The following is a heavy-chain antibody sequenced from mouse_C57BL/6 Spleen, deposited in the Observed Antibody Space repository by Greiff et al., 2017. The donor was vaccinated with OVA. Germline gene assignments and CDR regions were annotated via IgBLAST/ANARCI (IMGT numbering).Heavy chain of an antibody. Sequence: EVMLVESGGGLVQPKGSLKLSCAASGFTFNTYALHWVRQAPGKGLEWVARIRSKSSNYATYYADSVKDRFTISRDDSQSMLYLQMNNLKTEDTAMYYCVREDYYGNPNAMDYWGQGTSVTVSS. D-gene: IGHD2-1*01. CDR2: IRSKSSNYAT. V-gene: IGHV10-3*01. CDR3: VREDYYGNPNAMDY. J-gene: IGHJ4*01. CDR1: GFTFNTYA.